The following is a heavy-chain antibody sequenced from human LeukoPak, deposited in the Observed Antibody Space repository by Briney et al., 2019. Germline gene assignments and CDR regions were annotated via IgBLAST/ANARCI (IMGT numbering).Heavy chain of an antibody. CDR2: IKQDGSEK. Sequence: PGGSLRLSCAASGFTFSSYAMSWVRQAPGKGLEWVANIKQDGSEKYYVDSVKGRFTISRDNAKNSLYLQMNSLRDEDTAVYYCARLGVEVTIFHYWGQGTLVTVSS. J-gene: IGHJ4*02. CDR1: GFTFSSYA. D-gene: IGHD3-3*01. V-gene: IGHV3-7*01. CDR3: ARLGVEVTIFHY.